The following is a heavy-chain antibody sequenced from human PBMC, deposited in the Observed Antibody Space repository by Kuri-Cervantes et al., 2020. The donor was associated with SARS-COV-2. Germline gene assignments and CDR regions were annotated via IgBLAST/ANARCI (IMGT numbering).Heavy chain of an antibody. CDR3: ARVRLCFDY. J-gene: IGHJ4*02. V-gene: IGHV4-39*01. CDR2: IYYSGST. D-gene: IGHD3-16*01. CDR1: GGSISSFTYY. Sequence: SETLSLTCTVSGGSISSFTYYWDWIRQPPGKGLEWIGSIYYSGSTYYNPSLKSRVTISVDTSKNQFSLKLSSVTAADTAVYYCARVRLCFDYWGQGTLVTVSS.